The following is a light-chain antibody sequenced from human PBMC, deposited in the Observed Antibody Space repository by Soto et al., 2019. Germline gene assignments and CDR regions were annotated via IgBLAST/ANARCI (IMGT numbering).Light chain of an antibody. CDR3: SSYTSSSTTYV. J-gene: IGLJ1*01. Sequence: QSVLTQPASVSGSPGQSITISCTGTSSDVGGYNYFSWYQQHPGKAPKLIIYEVSNRPSGVSNRFSGAKSADTASLTISGLHAEDEADYYCSSYTSSSTTYVFGTGTKLTVL. CDR2: EVS. CDR1: SSDVGGYNY. V-gene: IGLV2-14*01.